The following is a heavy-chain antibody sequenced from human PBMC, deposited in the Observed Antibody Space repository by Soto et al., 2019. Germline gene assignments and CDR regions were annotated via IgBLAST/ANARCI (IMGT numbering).Heavy chain of an antibody. Sequence: PGGSLRLSCAASGFTVSSNYMSWVRQAPGKGLEWVSVIYSGGSTYYADSVKGRFTISRDNSKNTLYLQMNSLRAEDTAVYYCARDRKVGYYYYYYMDVWGKGTTVTVSS. J-gene: IGHJ6*03. CDR1: GFTVSSNY. V-gene: IGHV3-66*01. D-gene: IGHD3-3*01. CDR3: ARDRKVGYYYYYYMDV. CDR2: IYSGGST.